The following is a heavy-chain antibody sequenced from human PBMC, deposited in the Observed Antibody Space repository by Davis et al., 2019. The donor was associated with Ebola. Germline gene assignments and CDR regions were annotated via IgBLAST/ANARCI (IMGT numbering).Heavy chain of an antibody. Sequence: MPSETLSLTCTVSGGSVSNYYWTWIRQPPGKGLEWIGEINHSGSTNYNPSLKSRLIISVDTSKNQFSLQLNSVTAADTAVYYCARGDLGGKQLVYWGQGTLVTVSS. J-gene: IGHJ4*02. D-gene: IGHD6-13*01. V-gene: IGHV4-34*01. CDR3: ARGDLGGKQLVY. CDR2: INHSGST. CDR1: GGSVSNYY.